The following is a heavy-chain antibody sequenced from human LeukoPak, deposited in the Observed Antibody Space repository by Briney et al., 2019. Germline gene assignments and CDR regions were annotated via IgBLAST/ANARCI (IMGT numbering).Heavy chain of an antibody. V-gene: IGHV4-59*10. CDR2: IYTSGST. Sequence: SETLSLTCAVYGGSFSGYYWSWIRQPAGKGLEWIGRIYTSGSTDYNPSLRSRVTISVDTSKNQFSLKLSSVTAADTAAYYCARVPYSGSYFFDYWGQGTLVTVSS. J-gene: IGHJ4*02. CDR1: GGSFSGYY. D-gene: IGHD1-26*01. CDR3: ARVPYSGSYFFDY.